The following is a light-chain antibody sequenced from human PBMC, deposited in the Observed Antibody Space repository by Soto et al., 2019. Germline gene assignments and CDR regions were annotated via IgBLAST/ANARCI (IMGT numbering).Light chain of an antibody. CDR1: QEISNY. Sequence: DIPMIQSPSSLSASVGDRVNITCQASQEISNYLNWYQQKPGKAPKLLIYDASNLERGVPSRFSGRGSGTDFTFTISSLQPEDFATYYCQQYDHLPRTFGRGTKVEIK. CDR2: DAS. J-gene: IGKJ1*01. V-gene: IGKV1-33*01. CDR3: QQYDHLPRT.